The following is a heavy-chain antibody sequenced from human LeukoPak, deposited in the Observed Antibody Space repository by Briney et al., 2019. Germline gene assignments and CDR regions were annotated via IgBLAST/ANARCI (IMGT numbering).Heavy chain of an antibody. V-gene: IGHV3-48*01. Sequence: SGGSLRLFCAASGFTFSSNSMNWVRQAPGKGLEWISYISSSSSTIYYADSVKGRFTISRDNAKNSLYLQMNSLRAEDTAVYYCARWSYRGSSWSEGTLVTVSS. J-gene: IGHJ1*01. CDR3: ARWSYRGSS. D-gene: IGHD1-26*01. CDR2: ISSSSSTI. CDR1: GFTFSSNS.